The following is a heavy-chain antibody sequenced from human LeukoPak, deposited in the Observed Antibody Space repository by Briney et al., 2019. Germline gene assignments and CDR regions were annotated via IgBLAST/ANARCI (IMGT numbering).Heavy chain of an antibody. CDR2: IYYSGST. D-gene: IGHD3-10*01. Sequence: SETLSLTYTVSGGSISSSSYYWGWIRQPPGMGLEWIGSIYYSGSTYYNPSLKSRVTISVDTSKNQISLKLSSVTAADTAVYYCARHVYGVTMVRGSGFDPWGQGTLVTVSS. CDR1: GGSISSSSYY. J-gene: IGHJ5*02. CDR3: ARHVYGVTMVRGSGFDP. V-gene: IGHV4-39*01.